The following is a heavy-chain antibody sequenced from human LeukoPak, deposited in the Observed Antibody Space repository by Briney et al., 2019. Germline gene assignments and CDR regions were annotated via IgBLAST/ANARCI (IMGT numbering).Heavy chain of an antibody. CDR2: ISNSGTIK. D-gene: IGHD3-10*02. Sequence: GESLRLSCAASGFTFSSYAMNWVRQAPGKGLEFVSYISNSGTIKYNADSVKGRFTISRDNAKNSLYLQMNSLRAEDTAVYYCAELGITMIGGVWGKGTTVTISS. V-gene: IGHV3-48*03. J-gene: IGHJ6*04. CDR1: GFTFSSYA. CDR3: AELGITMIGGV.